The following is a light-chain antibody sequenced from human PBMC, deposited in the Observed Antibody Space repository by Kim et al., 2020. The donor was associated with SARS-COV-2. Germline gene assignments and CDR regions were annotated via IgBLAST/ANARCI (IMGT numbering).Light chain of an antibody. Sequence: SPGETATLSCRASQSVNSNLAWYQQKPGQAPRLLIFAASARATGIPAGFSGSGSGTEFSLTISSLQSDDFAVYYCQEYNNWPPRYTFGQGTKLEI. CDR1: QSVNSN. CDR2: AAS. V-gene: IGKV3-15*01. J-gene: IGKJ2*01. CDR3: QEYNNWPPRYT.